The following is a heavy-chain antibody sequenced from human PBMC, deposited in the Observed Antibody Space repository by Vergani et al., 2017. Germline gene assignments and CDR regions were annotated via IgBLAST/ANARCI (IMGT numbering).Heavy chain of an antibody. CDR3: AKVSYDFWSGYSQEFDY. D-gene: IGHD3-3*01. Sequence: QVNLVGSGGGVVQPGRSLRLSCAASGFTFSSYAMHWVRQAPGKGLEWVAFIRYDGSKKYYADSVKGRFTISRDNSKNTLYLQMNSLRAEDTAVYYCAKVSYDFWSGYSQEFDYWGQGTLVTVSS. J-gene: IGHJ4*02. V-gene: IGHV3-30*02. CDR1: GFTFSSYA. CDR2: IRYDGSKK.